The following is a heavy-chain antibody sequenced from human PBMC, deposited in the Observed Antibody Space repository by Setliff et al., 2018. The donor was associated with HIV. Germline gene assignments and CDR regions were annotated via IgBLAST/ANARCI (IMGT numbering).Heavy chain of an antibody. J-gene: IGHJ4*02. CDR1: GFRFRSYW. V-gene: IGHV3-7*01. CDR2: VKQDGTET. CDR3: ARWGSGSYERVFDY. D-gene: IGHD1-26*01. Sequence: GESLKISCAASGFRFRSYWMSWVRQAPGKGLESVANVKQDGTETLYVDSVKGRFTISRDNANNLVYLQMNSLRAEDTAVYFCARWGSGSYERVFDYWGQGMLVTVSS.